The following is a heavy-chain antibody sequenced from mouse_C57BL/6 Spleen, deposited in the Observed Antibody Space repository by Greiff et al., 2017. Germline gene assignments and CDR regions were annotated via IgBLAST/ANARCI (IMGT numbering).Heavy chain of an antibody. CDR1: GYTFTSYW. V-gene: IGHV1-64*01. CDR3: ARDGSSYLYAMGC. J-gene: IGHJ4*01. D-gene: IGHD1-1*01. Sequence: QVQLQQPGAELVKPGASVKLSCKASGYTFTSYWMHWVKQRPGQGLEWIGMIDPNSGSTNYNEKFKSKATLTVDKSSSTAYMQLSSLTSEDSAVYYCARDGSSYLYAMGCWGQGTSVTVAS. CDR2: IDPNSGST.